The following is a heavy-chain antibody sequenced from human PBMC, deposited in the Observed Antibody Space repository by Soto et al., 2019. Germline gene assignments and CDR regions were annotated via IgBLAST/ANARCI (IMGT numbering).Heavy chain of an antibody. J-gene: IGHJ4*02. CDR3: ARRRAVQLLLRYFDY. D-gene: IGHD5-18*01. CDR1: GGSVSSGSYY. CDR2: IYNSGST. V-gene: IGHV4-61*01. Sequence: QVQLQESGPGLVKPSETLSLTCTVSGGSVSSGSYYWSWIRQPPGKGLEWIGDIYNSGSTNYNPSIKSPFTISVDPSKNQFSVKRRSVTAADTAVYHCARRRAVQLLLRYFDYWGQGTLVTVSS.